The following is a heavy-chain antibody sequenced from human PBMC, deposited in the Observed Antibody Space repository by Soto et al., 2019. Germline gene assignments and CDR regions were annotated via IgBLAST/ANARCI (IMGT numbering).Heavy chain of an antibody. CDR3: GRIPRYSFPTSDPLDN. CDR1: GGTFNTYT. D-gene: IGHD5-18*01. CDR2: IIPIFGTA. Sequence: QVHLLQSGPEMKKPGSSVTVSCKASGGTFNTYTFSWVRRAPGQRLEWMGSIIPIFGTANYAPRFQGRLSITADQSATTTYMELTSLTSEDTAFYYCGRIPRYSFPTSDPLDNWGQGTLVTVSS. V-gene: IGHV1-69*08. J-gene: IGHJ4*02.